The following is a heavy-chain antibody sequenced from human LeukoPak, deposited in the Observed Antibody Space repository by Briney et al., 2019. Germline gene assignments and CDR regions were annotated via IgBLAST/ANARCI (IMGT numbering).Heavy chain of an antibody. CDR3: ASQGTPDAFDI. CDR1: GFTFSDYY. Sequence: GGSLRLSCAASGFTFSDYYMSWIRQAPGKGLEWVSYISSSGSIIYYADSVKGRFTISRDNAKNSLYLQMNSLRAEDTAVYYCASQGTPDAFDIWGQGTMVTVSS. CDR2: ISSSGSII. V-gene: IGHV3-11*04. J-gene: IGHJ3*02.